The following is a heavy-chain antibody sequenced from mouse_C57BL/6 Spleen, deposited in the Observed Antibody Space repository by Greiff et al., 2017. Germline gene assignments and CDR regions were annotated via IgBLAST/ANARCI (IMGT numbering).Heavy chain of an antibody. D-gene: IGHD2-4*01. CDR1: GYTFTSYW. V-gene: IGHV1-69*01. CDR2: IDPSDSYT. J-gene: IGHJ1*03. Sequence: QVQLQQPGAELVMPGASVKLSCKASGYTFTSYWMHWVKQRPGQGLEWIGEIDPSDSYTNYNQKFKGKSTLTVDKSSSTAYMQLSSLTSEDSAVYYCARRGDFDYDGYFDVWGTGTTVTVSS. CDR3: ARRGDFDYDGYFDV.